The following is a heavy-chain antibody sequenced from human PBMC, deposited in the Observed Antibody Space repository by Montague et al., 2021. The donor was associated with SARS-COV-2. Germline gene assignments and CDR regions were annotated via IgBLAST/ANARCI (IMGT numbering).Heavy chain of an antibody. J-gene: IGHJ4*02. Sequence: TLSLTCTVSGASISTGIYDGSWIGQPAGKGLEWIGRIRTTGHTDYNSSLESRVFMSVDTSTNQFSLSLTSVTAADTAVYFCARFGSGTLEFDLWGQGTLVTVSS. CDR1: GASISTGIYD. CDR2: IRTTGHT. D-gene: IGHD1-26*01. V-gene: IGHV4-61*02. CDR3: ARFGSGTLEFDL.